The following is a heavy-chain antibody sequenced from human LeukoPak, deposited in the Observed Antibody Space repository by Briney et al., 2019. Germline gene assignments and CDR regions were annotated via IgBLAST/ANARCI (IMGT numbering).Heavy chain of an antibody. V-gene: IGHV4-61*02. Sequence: SSETLSLTCTASGGSISSGSYYWSWIRQPAGKTLEWIGRIYTSGSTNYNPSLKSRVTISLDTSKNQFSLKLSSVTAADTAVYYCARATSIKFDYWGQGTLVTVSS. J-gene: IGHJ4*02. CDR1: GGSISSGSYY. CDR3: ARATSIKFDY. D-gene: IGHD5-12*01. CDR2: IYTSGST.